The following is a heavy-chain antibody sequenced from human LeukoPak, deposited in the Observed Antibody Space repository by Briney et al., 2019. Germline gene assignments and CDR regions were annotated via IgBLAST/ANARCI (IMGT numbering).Heavy chain of an antibody. V-gene: IGHV3-74*01. J-gene: IGHJ4*02. CDR2: IDSDGSYT. D-gene: IGHD3-10*01. CDR1: GFTFSSYW. CDR3: ARGGYYVSGSWDY. Sequence: QSGGSLTLSCAASGFTFSSYWMHWVRQAPGKGLVWVSRIDSDGSYTSYADSVKGRFTISRDNAKNTQYLQMNSLRAEDTAVYYCARGGYYVSGSWDYWGQGILVTVSS.